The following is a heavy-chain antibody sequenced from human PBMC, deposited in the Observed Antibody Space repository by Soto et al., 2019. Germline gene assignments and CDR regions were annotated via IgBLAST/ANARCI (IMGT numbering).Heavy chain of an antibody. CDR1: GYSFTNYW. D-gene: IGHD1-20*01. Sequence: PGESLKISGKGSGYSFTNYWIGWVRQMPGKGLEWMGIIYPGDSDTRYSPSFQGQVTISVDKSISTAYLQWRSLKASDSGMYYCARSRITGSTWTFDYCGQLTLVTACS. V-gene: IGHV5-51*01. CDR2: IYPGDSDT. CDR3: ARSRITGSTWTFDY. J-gene: IGHJ4*02.